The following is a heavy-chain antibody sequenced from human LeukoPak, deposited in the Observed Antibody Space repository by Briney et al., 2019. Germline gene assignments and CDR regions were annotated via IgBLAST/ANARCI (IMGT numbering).Heavy chain of an antibody. J-gene: IGHJ4*02. V-gene: IGHV3-23*01. CDR3: AKPHVLTAAGTGRYFAY. CDR1: GFTLSSYA. CDR2: ISGRGVST. Sequence: GGALRLFRAASGFTLSSYAMSWVGQAPGKGLEGVSTISGRGVSTHYADAVKGRCNISRANAKNTLLPQVNSLKREARPQEYCAKPHVLTAAGTGRYFAYWGQGTLVTVYS. D-gene: IGHD6-19*01.